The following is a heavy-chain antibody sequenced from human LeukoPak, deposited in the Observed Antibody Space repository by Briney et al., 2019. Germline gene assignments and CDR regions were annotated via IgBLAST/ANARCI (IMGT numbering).Heavy chain of an antibody. CDR3: ASRKKGMATAGFDY. V-gene: IGHV5-51*01. CDR2: IYPGDSDT. Sequence: GESLKISCKGSGYSFTTYWIGWVRQMPGKGLEWMGIIYPGDSDTRYNPSFQGQVTISAEKSISTAYLQWSSLKASDTALYYCASRKKGMATAGFDYWGQGTLVTVSS. CDR1: GYSFTTYW. J-gene: IGHJ4*02. D-gene: IGHD5-24*01.